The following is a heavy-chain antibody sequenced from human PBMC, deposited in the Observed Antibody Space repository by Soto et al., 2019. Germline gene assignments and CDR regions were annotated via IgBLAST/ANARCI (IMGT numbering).Heavy chain of an antibody. J-gene: IGHJ4*02. V-gene: IGHV1-69*08. Sequence: QVQLVQSGAEVKKPGSSVKVSCKASGGTFSSYTISWVRQAPGQGLEWMGRIIPILGIANYAQKFQGRVTITEDKSTSTAYMELSSLRSEDTAVYYCARDIGYCSSTSCYQEDDYWGQGTLVTVSS. CDR3: ARDIGYCSSTSCYQEDDY. CDR2: IIPILGIA. CDR1: GGTFSSYT. D-gene: IGHD2-2*03.